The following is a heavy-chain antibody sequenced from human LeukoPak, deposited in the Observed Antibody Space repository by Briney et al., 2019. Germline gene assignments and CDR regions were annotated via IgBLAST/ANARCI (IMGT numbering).Heavy chain of an antibody. CDR2: ISGSGGST. V-gene: IGHV3-23*01. CDR1: GSTFSSYA. CDR3: AKVKNAVTIFGVVTLDAFDI. J-gene: IGHJ3*02. Sequence: GGSLRLSCAASGSTFSSYAMSWVRQAPGKGLEWVSAISGSGGSTYYADSVKGRFTISRDNSKNTLYLQMNSLRAEDTAVYYCAKVKNAVTIFGVVTLDAFDIWGQGTMVTVSS. D-gene: IGHD3-3*01.